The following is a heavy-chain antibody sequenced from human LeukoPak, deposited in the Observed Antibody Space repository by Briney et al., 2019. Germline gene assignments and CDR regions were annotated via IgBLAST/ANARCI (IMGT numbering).Heavy chain of an antibody. J-gene: IGHJ5*02. Sequence: GTSVKVSCKAFGFTFTSSAVQWVRQARGQRLEWIGWIVVGSGNTNYAQKFQERVTITRDMSTSTAYMELSSLRSEDTAVYYCAAESGDILTAIDPWGQGTLVTVSS. V-gene: IGHV1-58*01. D-gene: IGHD3-9*01. CDR2: IVVGSGNT. CDR1: GFTFTSSA. CDR3: AAESGDILTAIDP.